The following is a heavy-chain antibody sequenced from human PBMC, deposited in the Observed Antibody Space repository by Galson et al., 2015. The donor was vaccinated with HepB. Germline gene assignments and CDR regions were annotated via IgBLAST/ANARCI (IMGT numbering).Heavy chain of an antibody. V-gene: IGHV3-48*03. CDR3: VRGNWGVYGSSWNLFDY. CDR1: GFTFSNYN. Sequence: SLRLSCAASGFTFSNYNMNWVRQAPGEGLEWISYISSGGDVIYADSVKGRFTISRDNAKNSLSLHMNSLRVEDTAIYYCVRGNWGVYGSSWNLFDYWGQGTLVVVSA. CDR2: ISSGGDVI. J-gene: IGHJ4*02. D-gene: IGHD6-13*01.